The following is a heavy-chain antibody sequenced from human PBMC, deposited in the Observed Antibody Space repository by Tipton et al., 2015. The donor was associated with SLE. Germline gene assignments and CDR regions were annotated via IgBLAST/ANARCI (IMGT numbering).Heavy chain of an antibody. CDR1: GGSFSGSF. Sequence: TLSLTCAVYGGSFSGSFWTWIRQPPGKGLEWIGRIYSSGTTNYYPSLKSRVTMSVDTSKSQFSLELTSVTVADTAVYYCARGDDILTDNWFNSWGQGTLVTVSS. D-gene: IGHD3-9*01. CDR3: ARGDDILTDNWFNS. V-gene: IGHV4-59*10. CDR2: IYSSGTT. J-gene: IGHJ5*01.